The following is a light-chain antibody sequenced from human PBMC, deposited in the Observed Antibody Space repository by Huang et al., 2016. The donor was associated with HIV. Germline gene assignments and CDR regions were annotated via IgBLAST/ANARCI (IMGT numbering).Light chain of an antibody. J-gene: IGKJ4*01. CDR3: QQYSNYFT. V-gene: IGKV1-5*03. CDR2: MAS. Sequence: DIQMTQSPSTLSASVGDRVTITCRASQSISAWLAWYQQKPGKAPKLLIYMASNLEPGVPSRFSGSGSGTEFTLTITSLQPEDFATYYCQQYSNYFTFGGGTKVEVK. CDR1: QSISAW.